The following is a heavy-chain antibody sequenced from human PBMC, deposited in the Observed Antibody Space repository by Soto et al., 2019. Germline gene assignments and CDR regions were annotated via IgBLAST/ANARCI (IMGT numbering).Heavy chain of an antibody. Sequence: QVQLVESGGGVVQPGKSLRLSCAASGFMFASYGMHWVRQAPGKGPEWVALMSYDGSNKFYADSVKGRFTISRDNSKDTLYLEMNNLRPEDTAVYYCAQSATSGWYREGSYFDYWGQGTLVTVSS. CDR2: MSYDGSNK. J-gene: IGHJ4*02. CDR1: GFMFASYG. D-gene: IGHD6-19*01. CDR3: AQSATSGWYREGSYFDY. V-gene: IGHV3-30*18.